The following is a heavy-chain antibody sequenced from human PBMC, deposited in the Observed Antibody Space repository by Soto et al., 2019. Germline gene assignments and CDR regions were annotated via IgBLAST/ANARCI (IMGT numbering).Heavy chain of an antibody. D-gene: IGHD6-19*01. V-gene: IGHV3-23*01. CDR3: AKATTNGGWFNPFDS. CDR1: GFSFVNYA. J-gene: IGHJ4*02. Sequence: GGSLRLSCAASGFSFVNYAMNWVRQAPGKGLEWVSGLSGSGTSTYYADSVKGRFTISRDNSRDTLFLQMNSLTADDTAVYYCAKATTNGGWFNPFDSWGQGALITVSS. CDR2: LSGSGTST.